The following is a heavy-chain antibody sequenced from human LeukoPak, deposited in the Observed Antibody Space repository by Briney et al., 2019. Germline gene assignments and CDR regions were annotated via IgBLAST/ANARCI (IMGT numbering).Heavy chain of an antibody. Sequence: SETLSLTCTVSGDSISNYYWSWIRQPPGKGLEWMGYIYHSGSTNYNPSLKSRVTISVDTSKNQFSLKLSSVTAADTAVYYCARGAGAGYNLQPFDYWGQGTLVTVSS. CDR3: ARGAGAGYNLQPFDY. D-gene: IGHD5-24*01. V-gene: IGHV4-59*08. J-gene: IGHJ4*02. CDR1: GDSISNYY. CDR2: IYHSGST.